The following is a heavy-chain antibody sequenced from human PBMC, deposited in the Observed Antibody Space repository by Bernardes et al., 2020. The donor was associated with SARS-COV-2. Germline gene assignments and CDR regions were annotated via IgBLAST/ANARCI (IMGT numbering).Heavy chain of an antibody. CDR3: ARHKYSIGWYDVFDY. CDR1: GYTFTSYA. D-gene: IGHD6-19*01. CDR2: INAGNGNT. Sequence: ASVKDSCKASGYTFTSYAMHWVRQAPGQRLEWMGWINAGNGNTKYSQKFQGRVTITRDTSASTAYMELSSLRSEDTAVYYCARHKYSIGWYDVFDYWGQGTLVTVSS. V-gene: IGHV1-3*01. J-gene: IGHJ4*02.